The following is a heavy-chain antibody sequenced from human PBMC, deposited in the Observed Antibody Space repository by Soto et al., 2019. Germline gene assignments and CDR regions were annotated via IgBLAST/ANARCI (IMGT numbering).Heavy chain of an antibody. V-gene: IGHV1-8*01. CDR1: GYTFTSYE. Sequence: QVQLVQSGAEVKKPGASVKVSCKASGYTFTSYEINWVRQATGQGLEWMGWMNPNSGDTGYAQKFQGRGNMTRDTSISTAYMELSSLRSEDTAVYYCARGELLWFGELLRWGQGTLVTVSS. CDR3: ARGELLWFGELLR. J-gene: IGHJ4*02. CDR2: MNPNSGDT. D-gene: IGHD3-10*01.